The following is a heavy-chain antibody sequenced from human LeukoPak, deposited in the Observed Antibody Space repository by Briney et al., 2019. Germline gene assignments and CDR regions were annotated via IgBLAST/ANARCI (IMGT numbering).Heavy chain of an antibody. J-gene: IGHJ4*02. CDR3: ARDLGVAEAGTVGYFDY. D-gene: IGHD6-13*01. V-gene: IGHV3-7*03. CDR2: INQDGSDK. Sequence: GGSLRLSCAASGFTFSSYWMSWVRQAPAKGLEWVANINQDGSDKYYVDSVKGRFTISRDNAKNSLYLQMNSLRAEDTAVYYCARDLGVAEAGTVGYFDYWGQGNLVTVSS. CDR1: GFTFSSYW.